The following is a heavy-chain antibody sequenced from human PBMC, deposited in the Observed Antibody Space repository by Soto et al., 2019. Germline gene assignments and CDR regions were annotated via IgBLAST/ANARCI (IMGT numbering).Heavy chain of an antibody. CDR3: ARYGGRYWHYLDF. CDR2: INPGNCDT. D-gene: IGHD1-26*01. J-gene: IGHJ4*02. CDR1: GNCFASYL. Sequence: GESLKISCKGSGNCFASYLLCWVRQMPEKGLEWIGTINPGNCDTKYTPAFQGRVTISADTSATTAYLQWRSLEATDRAIYYCARYGGRYWHYLDFWGQGTLVTVSS. V-gene: IGHV5-51*01.